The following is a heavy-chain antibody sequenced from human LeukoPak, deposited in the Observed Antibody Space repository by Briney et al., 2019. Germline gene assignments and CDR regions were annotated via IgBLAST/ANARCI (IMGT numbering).Heavy chain of an antibody. J-gene: IGHJ4*02. CDR1: GGSISSSSYY. Sequence: PSETLSLTCTVSGGSISSSSYYWGWIHQPPGKGLEWIGSIYYSGSTYYNPSLKSRVTISVDTTKNQFSLKLSSVTAADTAVYYCAILVEGATTWDVDYWGQGTLVTVSS. CDR3: AILVEGATTWDVDY. D-gene: IGHD1-26*01. CDR2: IYYSGST. V-gene: IGHV4-39*01.